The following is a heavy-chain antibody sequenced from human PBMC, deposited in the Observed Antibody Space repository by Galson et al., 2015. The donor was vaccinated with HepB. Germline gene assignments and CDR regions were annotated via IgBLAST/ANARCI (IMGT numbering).Heavy chain of an antibody. CDR1: GFTFSSYG. CDR2: IWYDGSNK. Sequence: SLRLSCAASGFTFSSYGMHWVRQAPGKGLEWVAVIWYDGSNKYYADSVKGRFTISRDNSKNTLYLQMNSLRAEDTAVYYCARDAGGYDGTWFDPWGQGTLVTVSS. V-gene: IGHV3-33*01. CDR3: ARDAGGYDGTWFDP. J-gene: IGHJ5*02. D-gene: IGHD3-3*01.